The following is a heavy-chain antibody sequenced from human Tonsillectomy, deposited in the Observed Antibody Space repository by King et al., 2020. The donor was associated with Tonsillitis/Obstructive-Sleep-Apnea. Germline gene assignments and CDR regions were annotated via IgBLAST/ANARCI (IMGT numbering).Heavy chain of an antibody. V-gene: IGHV4-34*01. CDR3: ARRGEDIVVVPAAKDYYYYYYMDV. J-gene: IGHJ6*03. D-gene: IGHD2-2*01. CDR1: GGSFSGYY. Sequence: VQLQQWGAGLLKPSETLSLTCAVYGGSFSGYYWSCIRQPPGKGLEWIGEINHSGSTNYNPSLKRRVTISVDTSKNQFSLKLSSVTAADTAVYYCARRGEDIVVVPAAKDYYYYYYMDVWGKGTTVTVSS. CDR2: INHSGST.